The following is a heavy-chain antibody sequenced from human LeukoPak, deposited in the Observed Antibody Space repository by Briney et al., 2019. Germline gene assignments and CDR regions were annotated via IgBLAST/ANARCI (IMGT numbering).Heavy chain of an antibody. D-gene: IGHD3-3*01. Sequence: GASVKVSCKASGYTLTDYFMHWVRQAPGQGLEWMGWINPNSGGTKNAQKFQGRVTMTRETSTSTAYMELRRLRSDDTAVYYCARARNRYDFWSAYIWGQGTMLTVSS. V-gene: IGHV1-2*02. CDR2: INPNSGGT. CDR3: ARARNRYDFWSAYI. J-gene: IGHJ3*02. CDR1: GYTLTDYF.